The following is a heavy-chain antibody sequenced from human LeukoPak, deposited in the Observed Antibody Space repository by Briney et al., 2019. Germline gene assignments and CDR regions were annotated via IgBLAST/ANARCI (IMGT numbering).Heavy chain of an antibody. V-gene: IGHV3-74*01. CDR3: ARTNPEDYSSSLYYFDY. CDR2: INSDGSST. D-gene: IGHD6-6*01. CDR1: GFTFSSYW. J-gene: IGHJ4*02. Sequence: PGGSLRLSCAASGFTFSSYWMHWVRQAPGKGLVWVSRINSDGSSTSYADSVKGRFTISRDNAKNTLYLQMNSLRAEDTAVYYCARTNPEDYSSSLYYFDYWGQGTLVTVS.